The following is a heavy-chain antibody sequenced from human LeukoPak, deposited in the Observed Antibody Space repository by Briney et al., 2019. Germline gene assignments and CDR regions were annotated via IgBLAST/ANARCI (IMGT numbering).Heavy chain of an antibody. J-gene: IGHJ4*02. D-gene: IGHD3-3*01. CDR2: INPNSGGT. Sequence: EASVKVSCKASGYTFTGYYMHWVRQAPGQGLEWMGRINPNSGGTNYAQKFQGRVTMTRDTSISTAYMELSRLRSDDTAVYYCARGTTIFGVVIFWGQGTLVTVSS. CDR3: ARGTTIFGVVIF. CDR1: GYTFTGYY. V-gene: IGHV1-2*06.